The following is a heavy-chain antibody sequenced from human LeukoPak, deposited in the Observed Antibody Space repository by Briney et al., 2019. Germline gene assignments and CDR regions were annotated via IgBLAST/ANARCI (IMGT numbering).Heavy chain of an antibody. V-gene: IGHV3-23*01. Sequence: SGGSLRLSCAASGFTFSSYAMSWVRQAPGKGLEWVSAISGSGGSTYYADSVKGRFTISRDNSKNTLYLQMNSLRAEDTAVYYCAKGGIYILDAFDIWGQGTMVTVSS. CDR1: GFTFSSYA. CDR3: AKGGIYILDAFDI. J-gene: IGHJ3*02. CDR2: ISGSGGST. D-gene: IGHD5-12*01.